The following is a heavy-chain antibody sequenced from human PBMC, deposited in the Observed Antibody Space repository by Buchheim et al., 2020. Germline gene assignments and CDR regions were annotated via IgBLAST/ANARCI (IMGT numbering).Heavy chain of an antibody. D-gene: IGHD6-19*01. J-gene: IGHJ4*02. CDR2: IYHSGST. V-gene: IGHV4-4*02. Sequence: QVQLQESGPGLVKPSGTLSLTCAVSGGSISSSNWWSWVRQPPGKGLEWIGEIYHSGSTNYNPSLKSRVTISVDKAKNQFSLKLSSVTAADTAVYYCARDRGRRAYSSGSKEYYFDYWGQGTL. CDR1: GGSISSSNW. CDR3: ARDRGRRAYSSGSKEYYFDY.